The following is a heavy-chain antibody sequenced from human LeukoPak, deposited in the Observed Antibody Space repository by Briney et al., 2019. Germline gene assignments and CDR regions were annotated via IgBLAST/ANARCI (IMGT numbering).Heavy chain of an antibody. V-gene: IGHV4-34*01. CDR2: INHSGST. J-gene: IGHJ1*01. CDR3: ARHGRAGWYAAYFQH. D-gene: IGHD2-2*01. CDR1: GGSFSGYY. Sequence: ASETLSLTCAVYGGSFSGYYWSWIRQPPGKGLEWIGEINHSGSTNYNPSLKSRVTISVDTSKNQFSLKLSSVTAADTAVYYCARHGRAGWYAAYFQHWGQGTLVTVSS.